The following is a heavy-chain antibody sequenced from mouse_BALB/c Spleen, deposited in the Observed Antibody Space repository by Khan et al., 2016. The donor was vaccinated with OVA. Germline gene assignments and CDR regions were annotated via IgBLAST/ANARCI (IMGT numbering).Heavy chain of an antibody. CDR3: VRQANGGVFDY. CDR1: GFTFSSYI. D-gene: IGHD1-1*02. Sequence: EVKLLESGGGLVQPGGSLKLSCAASGFTFSSYIMSWVRQTPEERLEWVAYISNGGGSTYYPDTVKGRFTISRDNAKKILYLQMSSLKSEDTAMYYCVRQANGGVFDYWGQGTTLTVSS. CDR2: ISNGGGST. J-gene: IGHJ2*01. V-gene: IGHV5-12-2*01.